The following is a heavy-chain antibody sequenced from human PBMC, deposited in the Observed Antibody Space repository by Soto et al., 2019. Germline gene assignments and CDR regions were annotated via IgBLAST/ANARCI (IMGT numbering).Heavy chain of an antibody. Sequence: GASVKVSCKASGGTFSSYTISWVRQAPGQGLEGMGWISACNGNTNYAQKLQGRVTMTTDTSTSTAYMELRSLRSDDTAVYYCARFKHDPYYYYYGMDVWGQGTTVTVSS. CDR2: ISACNGNT. CDR1: GGTFSSYT. V-gene: IGHV1-18*01. J-gene: IGHJ6*02. CDR3: ARFKHDPYYYYYGMDV.